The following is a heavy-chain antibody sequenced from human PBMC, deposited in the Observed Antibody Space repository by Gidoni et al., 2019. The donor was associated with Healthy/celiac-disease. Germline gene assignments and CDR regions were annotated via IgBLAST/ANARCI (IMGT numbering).Heavy chain of an antibody. V-gene: IGHV4-34*01. CDR2: INPSGST. CDR1: GGSFSSHY. Sequence: QVLLQQWGAGLLKPSETLSLTCAVYGGSFSSHYWRWIRQPPGKGLEWIGQINPSGSTSYNPSLKSRVTISVDTSKNQFSLKLSYVTAADTAVYYCARGEISCSGGSCYPKSRFDYWGQGTLVTVSS. CDR3: ARGEISCSGGSCYPKSRFDY. D-gene: IGHD2-15*01. J-gene: IGHJ4*02.